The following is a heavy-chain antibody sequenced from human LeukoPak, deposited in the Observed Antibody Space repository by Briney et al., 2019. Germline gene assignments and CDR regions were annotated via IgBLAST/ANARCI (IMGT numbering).Heavy chain of an antibody. Sequence: PSETLSHTRNVSGGSLSSYYWSWIRPPPGKGLEWVGYIHYSGSTTYNHSLKSRVTISVDTTKNQFPLKLSSVTAADTAVYYCARSIGKWSGDCYYHYMDVWGRGTTVTISS. V-gene: IGHV4-59*01. CDR1: GGSLSSYY. CDR2: IHYSGST. J-gene: IGHJ6*03. D-gene: IGHD3-10*02. CDR3: ARSIGKWSGDCYYHYMDV.